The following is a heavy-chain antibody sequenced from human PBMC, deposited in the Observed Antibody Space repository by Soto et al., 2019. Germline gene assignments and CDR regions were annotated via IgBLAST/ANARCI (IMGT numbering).Heavy chain of an antibody. D-gene: IGHD6-13*01. CDR1: GGSISSSNYY. CDR3: ARLPLGASTAGGIDY. Sequence: ASETLSLTCTVSGGSISSSNYYWGWIRQPPGKGLEWIGSIHYSGSTYYNPSLKSRATISVDTSKNQFSLKLSSVTAADTAVYYCARLPLGASTAGGIDYWGQGALVTVSS. J-gene: IGHJ4*02. V-gene: IGHV4-39*01. CDR2: IHYSGST.